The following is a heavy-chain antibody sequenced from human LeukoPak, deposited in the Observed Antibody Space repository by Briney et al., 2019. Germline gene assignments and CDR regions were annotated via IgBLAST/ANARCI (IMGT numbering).Heavy chain of an antibody. V-gene: IGHV4-34*01. J-gene: IGHJ3*02. CDR3: ARAPSIVVVPAAHGAFDI. D-gene: IGHD2-2*01. Sequence: KPSETLSLTCAVYGGPFSGYYWSWIRQPPGKGLEWIGEINHSGSTNYNPSLKSRVTISVDTSKNQFSLKLSSVTAADTAVYYCARAPSIVVVPAAHGAFDIWGQGTMVTVSS. CDR2: INHSGST. CDR1: GGPFSGYY.